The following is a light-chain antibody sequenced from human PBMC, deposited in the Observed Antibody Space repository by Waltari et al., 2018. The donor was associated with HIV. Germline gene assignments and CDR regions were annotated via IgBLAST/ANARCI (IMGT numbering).Light chain of an antibody. J-gene: IGKJ1*01. CDR1: QNITSY. CDR3: QQSYSTPRA. CDR2: ATS. V-gene: IGKV1-39*01. Sequence: DIQMNKSPSSLSASLRGRVTITCRASQNITSYLNWYQQKPGTAPKLLIYATSTLQSGVPSRCSASGSGTDFTLTISSRQPEDFATYYCQQSYSTPRAFGQGTKVESK.